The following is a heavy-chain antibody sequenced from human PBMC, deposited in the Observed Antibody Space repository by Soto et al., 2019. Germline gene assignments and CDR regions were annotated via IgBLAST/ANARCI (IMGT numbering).Heavy chain of an antibody. CDR2: ISSSGSTI. D-gene: IGHD3-16*01. CDR1: GFTFSSYE. Sequence: GGSLRLSCAASGFTFSSYEMNWVRQAPGKGLEWVSYISSSGSTIYYADSVKGRFTISRDNAKNSLFLQMNSLRAEDTAVYYCATDHMRTFRPLFLNMITFGGAPMDVGGQGTTVTVSS. V-gene: IGHV3-48*03. J-gene: IGHJ6*02. CDR3: ATDHMRTFRPLFLNMITFGGAPMDV.